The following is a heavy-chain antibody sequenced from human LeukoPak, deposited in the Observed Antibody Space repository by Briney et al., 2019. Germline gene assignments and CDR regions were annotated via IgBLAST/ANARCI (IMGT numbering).Heavy chain of an antibody. CDR3: GRVYCSTTSCYDYYDYYMDV. V-gene: IGHV3-20*04. D-gene: IGHD2-2*01. Sequence: GGSLRLSCAASGVGFDDYGMSWVRHVLGKGLGWVSGTNWDGASTGYADSVKGRFTISRDNVKNFLYLQMNSLRVEDTALYFCGRVYCSTTSCYDYYDYYMDVWGKGTTVTVSS. CDR1: GVGFDDYG. J-gene: IGHJ6*03. CDR2: TNWDGAST.